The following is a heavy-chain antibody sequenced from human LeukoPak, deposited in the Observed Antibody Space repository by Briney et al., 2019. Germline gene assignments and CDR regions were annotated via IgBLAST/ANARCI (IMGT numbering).Heavy chain of an antibody. CDR2: ISSSSSTI. D-gene: IGHD4-17*01. J-gene: IGHJ4*02. Sequence: GGSLRLSCAASGFTVSDNAVNWVRQAPGKGLEWVSYISSSSSTIYYADSVKGRFTISRDNAKNSLYLQMNSLRADDTAVYYCARGDYGDPLDWGQGTLVTVSS. CDR1: GFTVSDNA. V-gene: IGHV3-48*01. CDR3: ARGDYGDPLD.